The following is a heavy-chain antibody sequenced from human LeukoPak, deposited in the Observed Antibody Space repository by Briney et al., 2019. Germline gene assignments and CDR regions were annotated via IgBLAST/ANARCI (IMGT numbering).Heavy chain of an antibody. Sequence: PSETLSLTCTVPGGTISRNYWSWIRQPPGKGLEWVAYIDYIGSTNYSPSLKSRLTISMDASKNQFSLNLSSVTAADTDVYYCARDRTRGNNWYFDYWGQGTLVTVSS. D-gene: IGHD1-1*01. V-gene: IGHV4-59*01. CDR3: ARDRTRGNNWYFDY. CDR1: GGTISRNY. CDR2: IDYIGST. J-gene: IGHJ4*02.